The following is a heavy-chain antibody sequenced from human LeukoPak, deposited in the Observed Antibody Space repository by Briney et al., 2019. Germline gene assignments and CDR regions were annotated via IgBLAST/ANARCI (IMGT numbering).Heavy chain of an antibody. CDR1: GYTFTSSF. V-gene: IGHV1-46*01. D-gene: IGHD2-15*01. J-gene: IGHJ5*02. CDR3: ARDPCRASGCYIWFDL. Sequence: ASVKVSCKASGYTFTSSFIHWVRQAPGQRLEWMGIINPSGGTTTYAKKFQDRVTMTRDTSTSTLYMELSSLRSENTAVYYCARDPCRASGCYIWFDLWGQGTLVTVSS. CDR2: INPSGGTT.